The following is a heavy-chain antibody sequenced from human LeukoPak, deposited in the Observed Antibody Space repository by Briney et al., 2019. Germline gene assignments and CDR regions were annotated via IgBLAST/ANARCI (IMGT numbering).Heavy chain of an antibody. CDR2: IYYSGST. CDR1: GGSISSYY. J-gene: IGHJ3*02. Sequence: SETLSLTCTVSGGSISSYYWSWIRQPPGKGLEWIGYIYYSGSTNYNPSLKSRVTISVDTSKNQFSLKLSSVTAADTAVYYCARAPPPAYDYVWGTRGAFDIWGQGTMVTVSS. CDR3: ARAPPPAYDYVWGTRGAFDI. D-gene: IGHD3-16*01. V-gene: IGHV4-59*01.